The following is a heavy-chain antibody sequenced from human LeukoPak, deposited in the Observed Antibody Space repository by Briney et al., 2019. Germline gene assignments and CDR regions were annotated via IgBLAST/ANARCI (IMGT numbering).Heavy chain of an antibody. V-gene: IGHV4-39*01. J-gene: IGHJ5*02. CDR1: GGSISSSSYY. CDR3: ARRWIAAAARGWFDP. Sequence: SETLSLTRTVSGGSISSSSYYWGWIRQPPGKGLEWIGSIYYSGSTYYNPSLKSRVTISVDTSKNQFSLKLSSVTAADTAVYYCARRWIAAAARGWFDPWGQGTLVTVSS. CDR2: IYYSGST. D-gene: IGHD6-13*01.